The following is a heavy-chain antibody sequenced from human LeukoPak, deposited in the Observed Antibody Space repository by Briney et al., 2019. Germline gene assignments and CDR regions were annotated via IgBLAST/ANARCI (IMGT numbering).Heavy chain of an antibody. CDR1: GGSISCYY. Sequence: SETLSFNCTVSGGSISCYYWSWNRQPQGQGLVGIGNIYYNGSTNSNPSLKRRITITVDTTKNQYSLKRSSATDADTAVYYWARVVGDSRTYFDYGGQGTLATVSS. CDR3: ARVVGDSRTYFDY. D-gene: IGHD3-22*01. J-gene: IGHJ4*02. V-gene: IGHV4-59*12. CDR2: IYYNGST.